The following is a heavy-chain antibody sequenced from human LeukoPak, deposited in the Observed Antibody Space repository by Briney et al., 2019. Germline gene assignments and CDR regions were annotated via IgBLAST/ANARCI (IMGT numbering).Heavy chain of an antibody. Sequence: SETLCLTCTVSGGSISSYYWGWVRGPPGEGLVWIGYIYYSVINNHYPSLKSRVTISVDTPKNQFSLKLSSVTAADTAVYYCARDSSGYDRDYYGMDVWGQGTTVTVSS. V-gene: IGHV4-59*01. J-gene: IGHJ6*02. CDR1: GGSISSYY. CDR2: IYYSVIN. CDR3: ARDSSGYDRDYYGMDV. D-gene: IGHD5-12*01.